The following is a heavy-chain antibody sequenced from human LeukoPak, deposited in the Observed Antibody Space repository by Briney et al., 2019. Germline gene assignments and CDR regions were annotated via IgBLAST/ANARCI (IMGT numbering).Heavy chain of an antibody. CDR2: IYSSGNT. CDR3: ARVSPEFAYDFWGVYHHPFDY. D-gene: IGHD3-3*01. V-gene: IGHV4-61*02. Sequence: PSQTLSLTCTVSGGSISSGSHYWSWIRQPAGKGLEWIGRIYSSGNTNYNPSLKSRVTISVDTSRNQFSLKLSSVTAADTAFYFCARVSPEFAYDFWGVYHHPFDYWGQGALVTVSS. CDR1: GGSISSGSHY. J-gene: IGHJ4*02.